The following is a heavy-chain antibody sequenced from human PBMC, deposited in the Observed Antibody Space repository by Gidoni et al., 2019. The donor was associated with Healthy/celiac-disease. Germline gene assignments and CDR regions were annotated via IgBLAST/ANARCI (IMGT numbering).Heavy chain of an antibody. CDR1: GGSFLGYY. CDR2: IDHSGST. D-gene: IGHD3-22*01. J-gene: IGHJ4*02. V-gene: IGHV4-34*01. Sequence: QVQLQQWGAGLLTPSATLSLTCAVYGGSFLGYYWSWIRQPPGKGLEWIGEIDHSGSTNYNPSLKSRVTISVDTSKNQFSLKLSSVTAADTAVYYCARASYDSSGYYVGYWGQGTLVTVSS. CDR3: ARASYDSSGYYVGY.